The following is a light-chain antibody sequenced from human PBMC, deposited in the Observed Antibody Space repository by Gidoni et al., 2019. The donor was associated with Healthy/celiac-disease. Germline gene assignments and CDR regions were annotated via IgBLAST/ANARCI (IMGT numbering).Light chain of an antibody. Sequence: VSSSYLAWYQQKPGQAPRLLIYGASSRATGIPDRFSGSGSGTDFTLTISRLEPEDFAVYYCQQYGSTPLTFGGGTKVEIK. J-gene: IGKJ4*01. V-gene: IGKV3-20*01. CDR2: GAS. CDR3: QQYGSTPLT. CDR1: VSSSY.